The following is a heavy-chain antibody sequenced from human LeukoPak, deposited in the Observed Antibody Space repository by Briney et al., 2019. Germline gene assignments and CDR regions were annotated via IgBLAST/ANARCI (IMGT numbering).Heavy chain of an antibody. Sequence: PSETLSLTCTVSGDSLSNYYWIWIRQPAGKGLEWIGRIYISDNTNYYNPSLKSRVTISLDTSKNQFSLKLSSVTAADTAVYYCARSLYYYGSDSFDIWGQGTMVTVSS. CDR3: ARSLYYYGSDSFDI. CDR1: GDSLSNYY. CDR2: IYISDNT. D-gene: IGHD3-10*01. V-gene: IGHV4-4*07. J-gene: IGHJ3*02.